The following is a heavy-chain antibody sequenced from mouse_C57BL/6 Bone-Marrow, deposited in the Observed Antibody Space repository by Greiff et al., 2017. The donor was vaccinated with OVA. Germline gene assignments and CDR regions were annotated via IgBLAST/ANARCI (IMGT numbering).Heavy chain of an antibody. CDR1: GFNIKDDY. J-gene: IGHJ4*01. CDR2: IDPENGDT. Sequence: VQLQQSGAELVMPGASVKLSCTASGFNIKDDYMHWVKQRPEQGLEWIGWIDPENGDTEYASKFQGKATITADTSSNTAYLQLSSLTSEDTAVYYCTSSPYAMDYWGQGTSVTVSS. CDR3: TSSPYAMDY. V-gene: IGHV14-4*01. D-gene: IGHD6-1*01.